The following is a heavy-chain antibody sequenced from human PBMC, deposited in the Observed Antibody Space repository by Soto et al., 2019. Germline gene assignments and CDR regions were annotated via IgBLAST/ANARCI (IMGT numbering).Heavy chain of an antibody. CDR1: GFTFSSYG. CDR2: IWYDGSNK. CDR3: ARVGSDSAFDI. V-gene: IGHV3-33*01. J-gene: IGHJ3*02. D-gene: IGHD2-21*01. Sequence: GGSLRLSCAASGFTFSSYGMHWVRQAPGKGLEWVAVIWYDGSNKYCADSVKGRFTISRDNSKNTLYLQMNSLRAEDTAVYYCARVGSDSAFDIWGQGTMVTVSS.